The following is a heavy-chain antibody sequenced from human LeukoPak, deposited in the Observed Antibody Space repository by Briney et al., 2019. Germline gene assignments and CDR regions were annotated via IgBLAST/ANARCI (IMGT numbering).Heavy chain of an antibody. J-gene: IGHJ5*02. D-gene: IGHD3-22*01. CDR2: ISGSGGST. CDR3: AKDPYSAVMIGWFDP. V-gene: IGHV3-23*01. CDR1: GFTFSSYA. Sequence: GGSLRLSCAASGFTFSSYAMSWVRQAPGKGLECVSAISGSGGSTYYADSVKGRFTISRDNSKNTLYLQMNSLRAEDTAVYYCAKDPYSAVMIGWFDPWGQGTLVTVSS.